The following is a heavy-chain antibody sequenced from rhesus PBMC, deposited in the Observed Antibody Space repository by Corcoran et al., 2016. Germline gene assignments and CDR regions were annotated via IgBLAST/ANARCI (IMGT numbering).Heavy chain of an antibody. V-gene: IGHV1-1*01. CDR2: STPYNGNK. Sequence: QVQLVQSGAEIKQPGASVKLSCKASGYTFTRYYMPWWRQAPGQGLEWIGLSTPYNGNKGDEQNVQGRVTITTDTYTSTGDTELSSLRSEDTAVYYCTRAEYSSGCLDYWGQGVLVTVSS. CDR1: GYTFTRYY. J-gene: IGHJ4*01. D-gene: IGHD6-31*01. CDR3: TRAEYSSGCLDY.